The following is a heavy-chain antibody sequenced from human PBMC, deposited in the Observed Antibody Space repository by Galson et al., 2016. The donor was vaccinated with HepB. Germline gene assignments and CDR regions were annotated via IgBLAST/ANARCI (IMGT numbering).Heavy chain of an antibody. V-gene: IGHV3-9*01. D-gene: IGHD3-3*01. Sequence: SLRLSCAASGFTFDDYAMNWVRQAPGKGLEWISGISWNSGTIIYADSVKGRFTISRDNAKNSLYLQMNSLRAEDTALYYCAKDMSIFGVVITHSGGGLDVSGQGTTVTVSS. CDR2: ISWNSGTI. J-gene: IGHJ6*02. CDR3: AKDMSIFGVVITHSGGGLDV. CDR1: GFTFDDYA.